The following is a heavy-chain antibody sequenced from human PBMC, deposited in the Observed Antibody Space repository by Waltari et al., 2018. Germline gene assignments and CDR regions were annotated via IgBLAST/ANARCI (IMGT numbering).Heavy chain of an antibody. V-gene: IGHV4-38-2*02. CDR2: IYHSGST. CDR1: GYSISSGYY. CDR3: ARGSDYDFWSANNWFDP. J-gene: IGHJ5*02. D-gene: IGHD3-3*01. Sequence: QVQLQESGPGLVKPSETLSLTCTVSGYSISSGYYWGWIRQPPGKGLEWIGSIYHSGSTYYNPSPKSRVTISVDTSKNQFSLKLSSVAAADTAVYYCARGSDYDFWSANNWFDPWGQGTLVTVSS.